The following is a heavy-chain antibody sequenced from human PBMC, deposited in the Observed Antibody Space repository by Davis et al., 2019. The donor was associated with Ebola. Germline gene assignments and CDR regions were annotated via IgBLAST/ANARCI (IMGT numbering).Heavy chain of an antibody. CDR2: ISGSGGTT. J-gene: IGHJ4*02. Sequence: GESLKISCAASGFTFSSYAMSWVRQAPGKGLEWVSAISGSGGTTYYADAVKGRFTISRDNSKNTLYLQMNSLRAEDTAVYYCARGAWYYDILTGIYYFDYWGQGTLVTVSS. CDR3: ARGAWYYDILTGIYYFDY. D-gene: IGHD3-9*01. V-gene: IGHV3-23*01. CDR1: GFTFSSYA.